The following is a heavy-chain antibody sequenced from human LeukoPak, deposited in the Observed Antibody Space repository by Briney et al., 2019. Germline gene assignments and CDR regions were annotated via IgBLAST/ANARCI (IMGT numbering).Heavy chain of an antibody. CDR1: GYTFTSYA. D-gene: IGHD1-26*01. V-gene: IGHV1-3*01. CDR2: INAGNGNT. CDR3: ARGSGLDY. J-gene: IGHJ4*02. Sequence: GASVKVSCKASGYTFTSYAMHWVRQAPGQRLEWMGWINAGNGNTKYSQKLQGRVTMTTDTSTSTAYMELRSLRSDDTAVYYCARGSGLDYWGQGTLVTVSS.